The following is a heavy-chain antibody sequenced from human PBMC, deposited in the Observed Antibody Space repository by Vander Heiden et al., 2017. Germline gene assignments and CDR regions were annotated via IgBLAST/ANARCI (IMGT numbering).Heavy chain of an antibody. Sequence: EVQLAESGVGLVQRGRSLSISCAASGFTFDDYAMHWVRQAPGKGREWVSGISWKRGSRGYADSVKGRVTISTENAKNSMYMKMRRLRAEDTAVDYGAKDICFDPWRQGTIVTVFS. J-gene: IGHJ5*02. CDR3: AKDICFDP. V-gene: IGHV3-9*01. CDR1: GFTFDDYA. CDR2: ISWKRGSR.